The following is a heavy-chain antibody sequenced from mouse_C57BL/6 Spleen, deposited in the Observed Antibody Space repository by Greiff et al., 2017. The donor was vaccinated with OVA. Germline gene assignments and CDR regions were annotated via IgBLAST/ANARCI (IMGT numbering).Heavy chain of an antibody. CDR1: EFSLSTSGMG. Sequence: QVTLKESGPGILQSSQTLSLTCSFSEFSLSTSGMGVSWIRQPSGKGLEWLAHIYWDDDKRYNPSLKSRLTISKDTSRNQVFLKITSVDTADTATYYCARRESYYYGSSLYYFDYWGQGTTLTVSS. CDR3: ARRESYYYGSSLYYFDY. V-gene: IGHV8-12*01. D-gene: IGHD1-1*01. J-gene: IGHJ2*01. CDR2: IYWDDDK.